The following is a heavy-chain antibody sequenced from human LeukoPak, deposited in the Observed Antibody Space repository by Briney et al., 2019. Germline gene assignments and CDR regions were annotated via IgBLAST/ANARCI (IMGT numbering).Heavy chain of an antibody. D-gene: IGHD6-6*01. CDR1: GGSISNYY. CDR2: ISYSGNT. Sequence: PSETLSLTCTVPGGSISNYYWSWIRQPPGKGWEGIGYISYSGNTNYNPSLKSRVTISVDTSKNQFSLKLSSVTAADTAVYYCARRRTYRSSSWFDPWGQGTLVTVSS. J-gene: IGHJ5*02. V-gene: IGHV4-59*13. CDR3: ARRRTYRSSSWFDP.